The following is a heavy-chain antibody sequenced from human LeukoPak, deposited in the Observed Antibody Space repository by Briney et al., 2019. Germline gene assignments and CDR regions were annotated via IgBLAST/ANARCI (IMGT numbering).Heavy chain of an antibody. CDR3: AREPHTTGYYDSFDY. Sequence: GRSLRLSCAASGFTFSSYSMHWVRQAPGKGLEWVAVISYDGSNKYYADSVKGRFTISRDNSKNTLYLQMNSLRAEDTAVYYCAREPHTTGYYDSFDYWGQGTLVTVSS. V-gene: IGHV3-30*04. J-gene: IGHJ4*02. CDR1: GFTFSSYS. CDR2: ISYDGSNK. D-gene: IGHD3-22*01.